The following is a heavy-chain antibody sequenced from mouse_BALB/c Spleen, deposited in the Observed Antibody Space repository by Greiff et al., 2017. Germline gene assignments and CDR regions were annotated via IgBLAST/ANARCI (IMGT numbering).Heavy chain of an antibody. V-gene: IGHV2-6-5*01. CDR3: AKHGGITTVVEGFAY. J-gene: IGHJ3*01. CDR1: GFSLTDYG. D-gene: IGHD1-1*01. CDR2: IWGGGST. Sequence: QVHVKQSGPGLVAPSQSLSITCTVSGFSLTDYGVSWIRQPPGKGLEWLGVIWGGGSTYYNSALKSRLSISKDNSKSQVFLKMNSLQTDDTAMYYCAKHGGITTVVEGFAYWGQGTLVTVSA.